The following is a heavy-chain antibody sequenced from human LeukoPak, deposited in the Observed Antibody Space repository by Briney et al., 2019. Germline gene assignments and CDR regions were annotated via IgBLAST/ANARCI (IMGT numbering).Heavy chain of an antibody. J-gene: IGHJ4*02. V-gene: IGHV4-61*02. CDR1: GGSISRGRYY. Sequence: SETLSLTCTVSGGSISRGRYYWSWIRQPAGKGLKWIGRIYISGSTNYNSSLKSRVTTSIDTSENQFSLKLSSVTAADTAVYYCAREPHYYDSSGYPPYYFDYWGQGTLVTVSS. CDR3: AREPHYYDSSGYPPYYFDY. D-gene: IGHD3-22*01. CDR2: IYISGST.